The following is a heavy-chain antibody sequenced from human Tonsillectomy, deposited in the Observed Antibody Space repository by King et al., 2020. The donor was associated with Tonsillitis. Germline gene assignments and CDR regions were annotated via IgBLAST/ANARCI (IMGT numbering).Heavy chain of an antibody. CDR2: IYVSWST. V-gene: IGHV4-59*01. D-gene: IGHD3-3*01. Sequence: QLQESGPGLVKPSETLSLTCTVSVGSINNYYWSWILQPPGKGLEWIVYIYVSWSTNYNPPLKSRVTISVDTSKNQFSLRLSTVTAPDTVVYYCARLSRFLEWLPDYWGQGTLVTVSS. J-gene: IGHJ4*02. CDR1: VGSINNYY. CDR3: ARLSRFLEWLPDY.